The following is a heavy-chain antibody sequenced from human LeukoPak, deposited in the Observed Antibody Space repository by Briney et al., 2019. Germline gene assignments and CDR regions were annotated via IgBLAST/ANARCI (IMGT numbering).Heavy chain of an antibody. CDR2: INPSGGST. D-gene: IGHD6-13*01. V-gene: IGHV1-46*01. CDR1: GYTFTSYY. Sequence: ASVKVSYKASGYTFTSYYMHWVRQAPGQGLEWMGIINPSGGSTSYAQKFQGRVTMTRDMSMSTVYMELSSLRSEDTAVYYCAREKAGIAAAGFINWFDPWGQGTLVTVSS. J-gene: IGHJ5*02. CDR3: AREKAGIAAAGFINWFDP.